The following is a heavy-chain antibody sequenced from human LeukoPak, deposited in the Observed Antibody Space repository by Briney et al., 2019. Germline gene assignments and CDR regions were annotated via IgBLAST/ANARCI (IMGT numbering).Heavy chain of an antibody. CDR2: ISYDGSDK. Sequence: PGRSLRLSCAASGFTFSSYGMHWVRQAPGKGLEWVVVISYDGSDKYYADSVKGRFTISRDNSKNTLYLQMNSLRAEDTAVYYCSRGYSYGDYWGQGTLVTVSS. CDR3: SRGYSYGDY. J-gene: IGHJ4*02. V-gene: IGHV3-30*03. CDR1: GFTFSSYG. D-gene: IGHD5-18*01.